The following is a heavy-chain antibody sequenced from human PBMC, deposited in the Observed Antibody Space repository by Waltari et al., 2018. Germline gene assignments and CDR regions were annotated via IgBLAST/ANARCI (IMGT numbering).Heavy chain of an antibody. CDR3: ARGYLGYRPGGGGFDY. CDR2: ISSSSSYI. V-gene: IGHV3-21*01. J-gene: IGHJ4*02. CDR1: GFTFSTYS. Sequence: EVQLVESGGGLVKPGGSLRLSCAASGFTFSTYSMTWVRQAPGKGLEWVSSISSSSSYIYYAGSVKGRFTNSRDNAKNSLYLQMNSLRAEDTAVYYCARGYLGYRPGGGGFDYWGQGTLVTVSS. D-gene: IGHD5-18*01.